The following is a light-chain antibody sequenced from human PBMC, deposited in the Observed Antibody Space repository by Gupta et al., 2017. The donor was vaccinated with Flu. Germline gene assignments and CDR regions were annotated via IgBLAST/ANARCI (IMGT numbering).Light chain of an antibody. J-gene: IGLJ3*02. CDR2: EVS. Sequence: SALTQPASVSGSPGQPLTIHCSGTSTDVRDYKYVSWYQQHPGKAPKLLIYEVSERPSGVSNRFSGSKSGNTASLTISGLQDEDEADYYCCSSSGINGRVFGGGTRLTVL. CDR3: CSSSGINGRV. V-gene: IGLV2-14*01. CDR1: STDVRDYKY.